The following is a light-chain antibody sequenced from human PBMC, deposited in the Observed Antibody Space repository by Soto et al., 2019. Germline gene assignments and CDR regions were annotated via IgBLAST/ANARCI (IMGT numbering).Light chain of an antibody. CDR1: RDLSRG. V-gene: IGKV1-12*01. CDR3: QQANSFPHT. CDR2: ATS. Sequence: DIRITRSPSSVSASEGEGAIIPCRRGRDLSRGLAWYQQKAGKAPHLLIYATSTLQSGVPSRFSGSGSGTEFTLTISSLQPEDFATYYCQQANSFPHTLGGGTRVEIK. J-gene: IGKJ4*01.